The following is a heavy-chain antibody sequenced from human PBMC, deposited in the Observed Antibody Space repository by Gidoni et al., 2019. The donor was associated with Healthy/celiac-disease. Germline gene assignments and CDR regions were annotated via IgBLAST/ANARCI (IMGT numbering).Heavy chain of an antibody. CDR3: ASTTTVVTTTPRNNWFDP. CDR2: MSSSGSTI. CDR1: GFTFSSSE. D-gene: IGHD2-15*01. Sequence: EVQLVESGGGLVQPGGSLLLSFSASGFTFSSSEMNWVRQAPGKGLEWVSYMSSSGSTIYYADSVKGRFTISRDNVKNSLYLQMNSLRAEDTAVYYCASTTTVVTTTPRNNWFDPWGQGTLVTVSS. J-gene: IGHJ5*02. V-gene: IGHV3-48*03.